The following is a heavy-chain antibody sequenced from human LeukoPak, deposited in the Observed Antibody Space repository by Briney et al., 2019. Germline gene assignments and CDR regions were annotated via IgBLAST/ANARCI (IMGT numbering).Heavy chain of an antibody. CDR3: ASRIVGTPDYFDY. J-gene: IGHJ4*02. Sequence: PGGSLRLSCAASGFNFRMYCMSWVRQAPGKRLEWVANIMQDGNDKYYVASVKGRFTISRDNAKNSLYLQLNSLRVEDTAVYYCASRIVGTPDYFDYWGQGTLVTVSS. V-gene: IGHV3-7*01. CDR1: GFNFRMYC. D-gene: IGHD1-26*01. CDR2: IMQDGNDK.